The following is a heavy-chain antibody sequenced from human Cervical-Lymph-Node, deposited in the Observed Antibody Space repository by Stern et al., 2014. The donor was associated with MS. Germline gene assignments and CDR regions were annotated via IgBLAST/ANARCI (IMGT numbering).Heavy chain of an antibody. Sequence: QAQLVESGPGLVKPSETLSLTCTVSYDSISSYYWTWLRQPPGKGLEWIGYINYRRNPNYNPALKSRVTISVDTSKNQFSLKLTSVTSADTAVYYCARAFSDYHDSTPGYWGQGTLVTVSS. V-gene: IGHV4-59*01. CDR3: ARAFSDYHDSTPGY. CDR2: INYRRNP. J-gene: IGHJ4*02. CDR1: YDSISSYY. D-gene: IGHD3-22*01.